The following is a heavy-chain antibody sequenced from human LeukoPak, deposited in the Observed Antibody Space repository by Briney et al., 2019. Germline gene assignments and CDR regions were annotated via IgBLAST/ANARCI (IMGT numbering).Heavy chain of an antibody. V-gene: IGHV1-46*01. Sequence: ASVKVSCKASGYTFSNYYIHWVRQAPGQGLEWMGKINPSDDDITYAQKFQDRVTMTSDTSTSAVYMELSSLRSEDTAVYYCVRTLLTGFYMPPGYWGQGSLVTVSS. J-gene: IGHJ4*02. CDR3: VRTLLTGFYMPPGY. D-gene: IGHD3-9*01. CDR2: INPSDDDI. CDR1: GYTFSNYY.